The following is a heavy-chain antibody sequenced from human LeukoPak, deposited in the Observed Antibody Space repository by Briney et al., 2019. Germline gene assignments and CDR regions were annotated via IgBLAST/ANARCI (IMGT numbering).Heavy chain of an antibody. CDR3: ARFMGPRDSSGYYYDAFDI. V-gene: IGHV4-59*01. CDR2: IYYSEST. J-gene: IGHJ3*02. D-gene: IGHD3-22*01. CDR1: GGSISSYY. Sequence: SETLSLTCTVSGGSISSYYWSWIRQPPGKGLEWIGYIYYSESTNYNPSLKSRVTISVDTSKNQFSLKLSSVTAADTAVYYCARFMGPRDSSGYYYDAFDIWGQGTMVTVSS.